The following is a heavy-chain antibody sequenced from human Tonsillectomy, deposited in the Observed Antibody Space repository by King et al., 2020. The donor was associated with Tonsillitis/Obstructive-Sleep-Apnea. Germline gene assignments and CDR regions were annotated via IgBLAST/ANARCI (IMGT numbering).Heavy chain of an antibody. CDR2: ISYDGSNK. CDR1: GFTFSSYA. D-gene: IGHD2-21*01. J-gene: IGHJ2*01. CDR3: ARDSVYCGGDCYLKWLWYFDL. V-gene: IGHV3-30*01. Sequence: QLVQSGGGVVQPGRSLRLSCAASGFTFSSYAMHWVRQAPGKGLEWVAVISYDGSNKYYADSVKGRFTISRANSKNTLYLQMNSLRAEDTAEYYCARDSVYCGGDCYLKWLWYFDLWGRGTLVTVSS.